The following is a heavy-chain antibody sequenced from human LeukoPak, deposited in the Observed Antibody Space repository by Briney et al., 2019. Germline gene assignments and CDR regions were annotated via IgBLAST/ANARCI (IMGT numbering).Heavy chain of an antibody. J-gene: IGHJ4*02. CDR1: RFTFSSYA. CDR2: ISGSGGST. CDR3: AKVSSYYDFWSGYSDLYYFDY. V-gene: IGHV3-23*01. Sequence: PGGSLRLSCAASRFTFSSYAMSWVRQAPGKGLEWVSAISGSGGSTYYADSVKGRFTISRDNSKNTLYLQMNSLRAEDTAVYYCAKVSSYYDFWSGYSDLYYFDYWGQGTLVTVSS. D-gene: IGHD3-3*01.